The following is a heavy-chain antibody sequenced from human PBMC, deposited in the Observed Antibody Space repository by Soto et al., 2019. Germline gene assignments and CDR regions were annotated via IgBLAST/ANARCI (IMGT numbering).Heavy chain of an antibody. V-gene: IGHV4-4*02. CDR1: GDSISTNNW. J-gene: IGHJ4*02. D-gene: IGHD6-19*01. CDR3: ARDAAVPGESDRFDY. CDR2: AYHNGLT. Sequence: SETLSLTCAVSGDSISTNNWWSWVRQPPGKGLEWIGEAYHNGLTNYNPSLKSRVTMSVDTSKNQFSLKLTSVTAADTAIYYCARDAAVPGESDRFDYCGQGTLVTVSS.